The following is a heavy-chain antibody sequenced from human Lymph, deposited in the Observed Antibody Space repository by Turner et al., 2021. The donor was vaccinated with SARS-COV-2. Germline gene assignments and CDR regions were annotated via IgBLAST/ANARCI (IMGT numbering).Heavy chain of an antibody. D-gene: IGHD3-10*01. CDR3: ARVGAFKFPVDY. V-gene: IGHV4-39*01. J-gene: IGHJ4*02. Sequence: QLQLQESGPGLVKPSETLSLTCTVSGGSISSSSYYWGWIRQPPGKGLEWIGNIYDSGSTYYNPSLKSRVTISVDTSKNQFSLKLSSVTAADTAVYYCARVGAFKFPVDYWGQGTLVTVSS. CDR1: GGSISSSSYY. CDR2: IYDSGST.